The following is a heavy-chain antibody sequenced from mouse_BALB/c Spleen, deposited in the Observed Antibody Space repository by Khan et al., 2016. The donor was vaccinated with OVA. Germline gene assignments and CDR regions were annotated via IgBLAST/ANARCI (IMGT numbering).Heavy chain of an antibody. D-gene: IGHD1-1*01. Sequence: VQLQQPGPELVKPGTSVKISCKASGYSFTGYFMNWVMQSHGKSLEWIGRINPHIGETYYNQKFKGKATLTVDESSSTAHMELRSLASEDSAVYYCARIYRSDFDYWGQGTTLTVS. CDR3: ARIYRSDFDY. V-gene: IGHV1-20*02. CDR2: INPHIGET. CDR1: GYSFTGYF. J-gene: IGHJ2*01.